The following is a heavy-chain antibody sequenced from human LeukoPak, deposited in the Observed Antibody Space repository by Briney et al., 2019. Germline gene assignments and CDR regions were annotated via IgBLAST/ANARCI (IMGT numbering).Heavy chain of an antibody. CDR3: ARYNNHVLFGTRYCYIDV. Sequence: GGSLRLSCAASEFTFSAYWMTWARQAPGKGLEWVANINHDGSEEYYVDSVKGRFTISRDNANNSLYLQMNSLRAEETAVYYCARYNNHVLFGTRYCYIDVWGKGATVTVSS. D-gene: IGHD2-21*01. J-gene: IGHJ6*03. CDR2: INHDGSEE. V-gene: IGHV3-7*03. CDR1: EFTFSAYW.